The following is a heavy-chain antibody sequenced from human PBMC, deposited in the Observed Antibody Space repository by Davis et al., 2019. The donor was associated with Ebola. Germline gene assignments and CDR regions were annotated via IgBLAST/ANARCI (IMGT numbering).Heavy chain of an antibody. D-gene: IGHD4-23*01. Sequence: ASVKVSCKASGYTFTSYYMHWGRQAPGQGLEWMGIINPSGGSTSYAQKFQGRVTMTRDTSTSTVYMELSSLRSEDTAVYYCARAIGTTVVTPYYFDYWGQGTLVTVSS. CDR2: INPSGGST. V-gene: IGHV1-46*01. CDR3: ARAIGTTVVTPYYFDY. J-gene: IGHJ4*02. CDR1: GYTFTSYY.